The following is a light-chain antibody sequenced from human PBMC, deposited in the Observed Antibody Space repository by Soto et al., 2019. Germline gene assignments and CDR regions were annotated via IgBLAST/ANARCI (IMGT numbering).Light chain of an antibody. CDR2: SAS. CDR3: QQLNRFPRT. J-gene: IGKJ1*01. V-gene: IGKV1-9*01. Sequence: DIQLTQSPSFLSASVGDRVTITCRASQDISSYLAWYQQRPGKVPRFLTHSASTLQSAVPSRFSATGPGTTFTLTISSLQPEDIATYYYQQLNRFPRTFGQGTKVEV. CDR1: QDISSY.